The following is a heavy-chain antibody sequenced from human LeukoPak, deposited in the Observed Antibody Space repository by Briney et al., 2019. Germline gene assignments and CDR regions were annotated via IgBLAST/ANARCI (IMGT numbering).Heavy chain of an antibody. Sequence: GGSLRLSCAASGFTFSSYNMNWVRQAPGKGLEWVSSITSGSSYIYYADSVKGRFTISRDNAKNSLYLQVNSLRAEDTAVYYCARDSSPGGFDYWGQGTLVTVSS. D-gene: IGHD2-2*01. CDR2: ITSGSSYI. CDR1: GFTFSSYN. V-gene: IGHV3-21*04. J-gene: IGHJ4*02. CDR3: ARDSSPGGFDY.